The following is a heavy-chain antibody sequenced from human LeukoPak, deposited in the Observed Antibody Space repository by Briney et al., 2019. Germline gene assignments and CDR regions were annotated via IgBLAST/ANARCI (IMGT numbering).Heavy chain of an antibody. J-gene: IGHJ5*02. V-gene: IGHV4-34*01. D-gene: IGHD6-6*01. CDR3: ARGRRPYSSSSGWFDP. CDR2: INHSGST. CDR1: GASFSGYY. Sequence: SQTLSLTCAVYGASFSGYYWSWIRQPPGKGLEWIGEINHSGSTNYNPSLKSRRTISVDTSKNQFSLKLSSVTAADTAVYYCARGRRPYSSSSGWFDPWGQGTLVTVSS.